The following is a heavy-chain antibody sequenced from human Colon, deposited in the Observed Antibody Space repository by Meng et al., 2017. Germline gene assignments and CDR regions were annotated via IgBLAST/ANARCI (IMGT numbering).Heavy chain of an antibody. CDR2: TYQNGRP. D-gene: IGHD6-19*01. Sequence: LPEQGPGLVKPSGTLSPTCTVSGGSITSSDWWSWVRQTPGKGLEWIGETYQNGRPNYNPSLKSRVTISVDKSKNQFSLNMTSVTAADTAVYYCAREVVVAGTRNWLDPWGQGILVTVSS. CDR1: GGSITSSDW. CDR3: AREVVVAGTRNWLDP. J-gene: IGHJ5*02. V-gene: IGHV4-4*02.